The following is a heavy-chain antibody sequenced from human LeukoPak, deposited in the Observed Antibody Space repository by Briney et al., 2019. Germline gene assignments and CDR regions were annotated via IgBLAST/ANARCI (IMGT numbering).Heavy chain of an antibody. D-gene: IGHD4-23*01. CDR1: GYTFTSYD. CDR2: MNPNSGNT. J-gene: IGHJ5*02. V-gene: IGHV1-8*01. Sequence: ASVKVSCKASGYTFTSYDINWVRQATGQGLEWMGWMNPNSGNTGYAQKFQGRVTMTRNTSISTAYMELSSLRSEDTAVYYCARVPVAPAGNWFAPWGQGPWSPSPQ. CDR3: ARVPVAPAGNWFAP.